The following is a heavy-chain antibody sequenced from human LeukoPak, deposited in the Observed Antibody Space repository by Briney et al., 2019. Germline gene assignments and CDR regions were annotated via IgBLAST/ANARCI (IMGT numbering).Heavy chain of an antibody. J-gene: IGHJ4*02. V-gene: IGHV3-23*01. D-gene: IGHD5-18*01. CDR1: GFTFSSYA. Sequence: SGGSLRLSCAASGFTFSSYAMSWVRQAPGKGLEWVSAISSSGGSTYYADSVKGRFTISRDNSKNTLYLQMNSLRAEDTAVYYCANPVDTAMVTAFDYWGQGTLVTVSS. CDR2: ISSSGGST. CDR3: ANPVDTAMVTAFDY.